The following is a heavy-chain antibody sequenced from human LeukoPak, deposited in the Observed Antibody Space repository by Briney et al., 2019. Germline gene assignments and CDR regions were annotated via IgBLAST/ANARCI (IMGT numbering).Heavy chain of an antibody. CDR2: INSDGSST. CDR3: ARVGSSSGTNYFDY. V-gene: IGHV3-74*01. CDR1: GFTSSSYW. J-gene: IGHJ4*02. Sequence: GGSLRLSCAASGFTSSSYWMHWVRQAPGKGLVWVSRINSDGSSTSYADSVKGRLTISRDNAKNTLYLQMNSLRAEDTAVYYCARVGSSSGTNYFDYWGQGTLVTVSS. D-gene: IGHD6-6*01.